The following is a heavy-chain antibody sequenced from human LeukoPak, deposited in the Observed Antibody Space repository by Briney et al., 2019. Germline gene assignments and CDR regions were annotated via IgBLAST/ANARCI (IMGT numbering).Heavy chain of an antibody. J-gene: IGHJ4*02. Sequence: GGSLRLSCAASGFTFSSYWMSWVRQAPGKGLEWVANIKQDGSEKYYVDAVKGRFTISRDSAKNSLYLQMNSLRAEDTAVYYCAKSSSSWRYFDYWGQGTLVTVSS. D-gene: IGHD6-13*01. CDR3: AKSSSSWRYFDY. V-gene: IGHV3-7*03. CDR2: IKQDGSEK. CDR1: GFTFSSYW.